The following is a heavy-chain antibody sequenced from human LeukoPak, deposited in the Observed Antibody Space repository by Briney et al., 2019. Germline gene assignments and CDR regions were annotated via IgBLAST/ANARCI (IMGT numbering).Heavy chain of an antibody. CDR2: ISYDGSNK. V-gene: IGHV3-30*01. D-gene: IGHD6-13*01. Sequence: PGGSLRLSCAASGFTFSSYAMHWVRQAPGKGLEWVAVISYDGSNKYYADSVKRRFTISRDNSKNTLYLQMNSLRAEDTAVYYCAAAPYQFNSGSWYSPYYYYMDVWGKGTTVTVSS. CDR3: AAAPYQFNSGSWYSPYYYYMDV. J-gene: IGHJ6*03. CDR1: GFTFSSYA.